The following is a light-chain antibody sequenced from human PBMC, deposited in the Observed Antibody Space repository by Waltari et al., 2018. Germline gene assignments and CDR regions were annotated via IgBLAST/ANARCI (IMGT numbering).Light chain of an antibody. CDR2: GAS. CDR3: QQYDRWPPRT. V-gene: IGKV3-15*01. CDR1: QNINSN. Sequence: IVLAQSPATLSMSPGETGTLSCRASQNINSNLAWYQQKPGQAPRLLIYGASTRATGIPPRFSGSGSGTEFTLTIRSLQSEDFAVYYCQQYDRWPPRTFGQGTKVEIK. J-gene: IGKJ1*01.